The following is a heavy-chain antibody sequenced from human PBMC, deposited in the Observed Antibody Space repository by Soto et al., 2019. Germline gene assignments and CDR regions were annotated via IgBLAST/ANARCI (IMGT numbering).Heavy chain of an antibody. CDR2: ISHSGST. CDR1: GGSISNNY. J-gene: IGHJ5*02. Sequence: QVQLQESGPGLVKPSETLSLTCGVSGGSISNNYWSWIRQPPGKGLEWIGYISHSGSTNYNPSLKSRVTISVDTSKKQFSLKLNSVTAADTAVYYSARGGTYSRLIIVDLCDPWGQGTLVTVAS. D-gene: IGHD6-13*01. V-gene: IGHV4-59*01. CDR3: ARGGTYSRLIIVDLCDP.